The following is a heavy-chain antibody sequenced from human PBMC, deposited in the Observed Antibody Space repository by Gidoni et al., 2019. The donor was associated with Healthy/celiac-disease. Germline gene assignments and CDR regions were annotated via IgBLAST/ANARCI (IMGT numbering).Heavy chain of an antibody. CDR1: GGTFSSYA. D-gene: IGHD3-22*01. V-gene: IGHV1-69*01. CDR2: IIPIFGTA. Sequence: QVQLVQSGAEVKKPGSSVKVSCKASGGTFSSYAISWVRQAPGQGLEWMGGIIPIFGTANYAQKFQGRVTITADESTSTAYMELSSLRSEDTAVYYCARCRGYYYDSSGYYSPFYYMDVWGKGTTVTVSS. J-gene: IGHJ6*03. CDR3: ARCRGYYYDSSGYYSPFYYMDV.